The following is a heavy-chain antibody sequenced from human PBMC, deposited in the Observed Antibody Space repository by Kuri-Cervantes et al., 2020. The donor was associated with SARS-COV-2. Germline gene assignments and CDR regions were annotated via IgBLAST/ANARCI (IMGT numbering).Heavy chain of an antibody. V-gene: IGHV3-74*01. CDR2: INSDGSST. D-gene: IGHD6-13*01. CDR3: AKDSSEQHLSTDY. J-gene: IGHJ4*02. CDR1: GFTFSSYW. Sequence: GESLKISCAASGFTFSSYWMHWVRQAPGKGLVRVSRINSDGSSTSYADSVKGRFTISRDNAKNTLYLQMNSLRAEDTAVYYCAKDSSEQHLSTDYWGQGTLVTVSS.